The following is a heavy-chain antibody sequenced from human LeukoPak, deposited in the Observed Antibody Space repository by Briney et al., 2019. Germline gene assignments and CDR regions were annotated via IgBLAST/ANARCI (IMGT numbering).Heavy chain of an antibody. J-gene: IGHJ6*03. CDR2: IRSKANSYAT. CDR3: TRGIAAVQYYYYYYYMDV. Sequence: GGSLKLSCAASGFTFSGSAMHWVRQASGKGLEWVGRIRSKANSYATAYAASVKGRFTISRDDSKNTAYLQMNSLKTEDTAAYYCTRGIAAVQYYYYYYYMDVWGKGTTVTVSS. V-gene: IGHV3-73*01. CDR1: GFTFSGSA. D-gene: IGHD6-13*01.